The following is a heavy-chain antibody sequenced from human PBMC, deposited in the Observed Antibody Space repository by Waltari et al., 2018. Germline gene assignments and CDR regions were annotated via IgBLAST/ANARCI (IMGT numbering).Heavy chain of an antibody. CDR3: ARTYQSGSYSDY. J-gene: IGHJ4*02. V-gene: IGHV1-2*02. D-gene: IGHD1-26*01. Sequence: QVQLVQSGAEVKKPGASVKVSCKTSGYPFTSYYMHWVRQAPGQGLEWMGRINTRNGGTNYAQKYQGRVTMTRDTSISTAYMELSRLISNDTAVYYCARTYQSGSYSDYWGQGTPVTVSS. CDR2: INTRNGGT. CDR1: GYPFTSYY.